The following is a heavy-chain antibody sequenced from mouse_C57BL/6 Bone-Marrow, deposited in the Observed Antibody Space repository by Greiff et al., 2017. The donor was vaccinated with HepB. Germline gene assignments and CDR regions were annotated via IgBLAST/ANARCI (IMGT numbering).Heavy chain of an antibody. CDR1: GFTFSSYA. CDR3: TRVWYYGLYYYAMDY. J-gene: IGHJ4*01. V-gene: IGHV5-9-1*02. D-gene: IGHD1-1*01. Sequence: EVKLVESGEGLVKPGGSLKLSCAASGFTFSSYAMSWVRQTPEKRLEWVAYISSGGDYIYYADTVKGRFTISRDNARNTLYLQMSSLKSEDTAMYYCTRVWYYGLYYYAMDYWGQGTSVTVSS. CDR2: ISSGGDYI.